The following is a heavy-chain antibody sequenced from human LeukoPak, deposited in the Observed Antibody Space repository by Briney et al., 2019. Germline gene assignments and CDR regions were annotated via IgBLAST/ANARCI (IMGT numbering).Heavy chain of an antibody. CDR3: ARTRTRRDGYNYLYYYGMDV. CDR1: GFTCSRYA. Sequence: GGSLRLSCSASGFTCSRYAMHWVRQAPGKGLEYVSAISSNGGSTYYADSVKGRFTISRDNYKNTLYLQMNSLRAEDTAVYYCARTRTRRDGYNYLYYYGMDVWGQGTTVTVSS. D-gene: IGHD5-24*01. J-gene: IGHJ6*02. CDR2: ISSNGGST. V-gene: IGHV3-64*04.